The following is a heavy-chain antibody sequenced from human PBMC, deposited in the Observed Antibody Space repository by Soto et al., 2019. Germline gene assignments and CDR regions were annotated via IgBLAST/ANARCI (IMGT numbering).Heavy chain of an antibody. CDR2: ISGSGGST. CDR3: AKQVTMIVVVAFDY. CDR1: GFTFSSYA. V-gene: IGHV3-23*01. Sequence: GGSLRLSCAASGFTFSSYAMSWVRQAPGKGLEWVSAISGSGGSTYYADSVKGRFTISRDNSKNTLYLQMNSLRAKDTAVYYCAKQVTMIVVVAFDYWGQGTLVTVSS. D-gene: IGHD3-22*01. J-gene: IGHJ4*02.